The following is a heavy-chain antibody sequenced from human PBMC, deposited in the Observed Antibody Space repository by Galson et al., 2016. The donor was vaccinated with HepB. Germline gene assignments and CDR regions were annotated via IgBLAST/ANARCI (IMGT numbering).Heavy chain of an antibody. CDR1: GFSFSQAW. CDR3: AKSVLEYDILTGYYRRGADY. Sequence: SLRLSCAASGFSFSQAWMSWVRQAPGKGLEWVSSSGSGGPTYYADSVKGRFTISRDNSKNTLFLQMHSLRADDTAVYYCAKSVLEYDILTGYYRRGADYWGQGTLVTVSS. J-gene: IGHJ4*02. CDR2: SGSGGPT. D-gene: IGHD3-9*01. V-gene: IGHV3-23*01.